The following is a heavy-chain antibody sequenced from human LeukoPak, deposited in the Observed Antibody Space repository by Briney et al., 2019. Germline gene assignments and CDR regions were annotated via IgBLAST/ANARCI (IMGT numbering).Heavy chain of an antibody. CDR3: TRGHWGLQS. J-gene: IGHJ5*02. CDR2: IHHSGNS. CDR1: GASVTDYY. V-gene: IGHV4-59*02. D-gene: IGHD7-27*01. Sequence: PSQTLSLTCTVSGASVTDYYWSWIRQSPGKGLEWISYIHHSGNSDYNPSLRSRVTTSLDTSKNQFSLNLISVTAADTAVYYCTRGHWGLQSWSQGTLVTVSS.